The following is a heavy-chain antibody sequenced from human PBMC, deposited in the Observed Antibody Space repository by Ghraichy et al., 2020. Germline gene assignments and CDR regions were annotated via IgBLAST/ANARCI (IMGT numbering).Heavy chain of an antibody. CDR2: ISAYNGNT. D-gene: IGHD1-7*01. Sequence: ASVKVSCKASGYTFTSYGISWVRQAPGQGLEWMGWISAYNGNTNYAQKLQGRVTMTTDTSTSTAYMELRSLRSDDTAVYYCARDLPLELRRGYYYGMDVWGQGTTVTVSS. J-gene: IGHJ6*02. CDR3: ARDLPLELRRGYYYGMDV. CDR1: GYTFTSYG. V-gene: IGHV1-18*04.